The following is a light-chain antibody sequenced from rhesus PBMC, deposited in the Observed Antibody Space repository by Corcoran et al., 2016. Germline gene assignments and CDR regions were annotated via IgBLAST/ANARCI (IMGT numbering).Light chain of an antibody. Sequence: DIQMTQSPSSLSASVGDRVTITCRASANVNNYLNWYQQKPGKAPKLLIYKASTLQSGVPSRFTGSGSGTDYTFTISSLQSEDVATYYCQHNYGNPRTFGQGTKVEIK. CDR2: KAS. CDR3: QHNYGNPRT. V-gene: IGKV1-74*01. J-gene: IGKJ1*01. CDR1: ANVNNY.